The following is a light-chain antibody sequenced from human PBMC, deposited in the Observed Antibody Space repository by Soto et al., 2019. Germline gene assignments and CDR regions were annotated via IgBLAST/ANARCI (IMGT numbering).Light chain of an antibody. CDR3: SSYTSSSTFV. V-gene: IGLV2-14*01. CDR1: SSDVGAYNY. Sequence: QSALTQPASVSGSPGQSITISCTGTSSDVGAYNYVSWYQHHPGKAPKLIIYEVSNRPSGLSNRFSGSKSGNTASLTISGLQAEDEADYYCSSYTSSSTFVFGTGTKLTFL. CDR2: EVS. J-gene: IGLJ1*01.